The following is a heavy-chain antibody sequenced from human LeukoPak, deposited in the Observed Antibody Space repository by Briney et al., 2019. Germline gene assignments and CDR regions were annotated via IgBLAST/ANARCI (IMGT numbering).Heavy chain of an antibody. CDR1: GFTFSSYD. CDR3: ARGGHCSSTSCYDWYFDL. V-gene: IGHV3-13*01. J-gene: IGHJ2*01. CDR2: IGTAGDT. Sequence: GGSLRLSCAASGFTFSSYDMHWVRQATGKGLEWVSAIGTAGDTYYPGSVKGRFTISRENAKNSLYLQMNSLRAGDTAVYYCARGGHCSSTSCYDWYFDLWGRGTLVTVSS. D-gene: IGHD2-2*01.